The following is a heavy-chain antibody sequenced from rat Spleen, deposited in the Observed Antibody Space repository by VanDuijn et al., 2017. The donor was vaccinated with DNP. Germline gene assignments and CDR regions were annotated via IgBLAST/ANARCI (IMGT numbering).Heavy chain of an antibody. CDR1: GFTFSDYY. J-gene: IGHJ4*01. Sequence: EVQLVESGGGLVQPGRSMKLSCAASGFTFSDYYMAWVRQAPKKGLEWVAYISYEGSRSYYGDSVKGRFTISRDNAKSTLDLQMNSLRSEDTATYYCIRRTVVTGAMDAWGQGTAVAVSS. CDR3: IRRTVVTGAMDA. V-gene: IGHV5-22*01. D-gene: IGHD1-1*01. CDR2: ISYEGSRS.